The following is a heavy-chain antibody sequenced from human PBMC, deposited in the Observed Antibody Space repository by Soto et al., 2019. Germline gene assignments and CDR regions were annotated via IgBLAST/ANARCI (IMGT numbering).Heavy chain of an antibody. CDR3: ARSPRSSQYFDY. CDR1: GYTFSNFW. Sequence: GESLKISCQCSGYTFSNFWIGWVRQLPGKGLEWMGIIYPGDHETRYSPSFHGKVTISADKSINTAYLQWNSLEASDTAFYFCARSPRSSQYFDYWGQGALVTVYS. J-gene: IGHJ4*02. CDR2: IYPGDHET. V-gene: IGHV5-51*01. D-gene: IGHD6-13*01.